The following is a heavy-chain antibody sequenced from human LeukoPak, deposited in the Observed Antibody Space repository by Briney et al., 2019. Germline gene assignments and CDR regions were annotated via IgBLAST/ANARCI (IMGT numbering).Heavy chain of an antibody. D-gene: IGHD3-10*02. Sequence: GGSLRLSCAASGFTFSSYAMNWVRQAPGKGLEWVSYISSSGSTIYYADSVKGRFTISRDNAKNSLYLQMNSLRAEDTAVYYCAELGIAMIGGVWGKGTTVTISS. CDR2: ISSSGSTI. CDR1: GFTFSSYA. CDR3: AELGIAMIGGV. V-gene: IGHV3-48*03. J-gene: IGHJ6*04.